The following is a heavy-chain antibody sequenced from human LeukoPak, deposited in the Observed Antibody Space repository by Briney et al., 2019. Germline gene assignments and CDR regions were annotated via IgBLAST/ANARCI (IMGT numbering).Heavy chain of an antibody. D-gene: IGHD6-19*01. CDR3: ARDGRRAVAVDAFDI. V-gene: IGHV3-7*01. CDR1: GFTFSSYW. Sequence: GGSLRLSCAASGFTFSSYWMSWVRQAPGKGLEWVANIKQNGNEKHYVDSVKGRFTISRDNAKNSLYLQMNSLRAEDTAVYYCARDGRRAVAVDAFDIWGQGTMVTVSS. CDR2: IKQNGNEK. J-gene: IGHJ3*02.